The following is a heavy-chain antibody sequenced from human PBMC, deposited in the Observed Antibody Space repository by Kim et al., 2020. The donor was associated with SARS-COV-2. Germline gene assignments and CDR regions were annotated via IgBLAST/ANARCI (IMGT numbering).Heavy chain of an antibody. CDR2: ISSSSSYI. CDR3: ARDQSQGSYYPYFDY. J-gene: IGHJ4*02. V-gene: IGHV3-21*01. Sequence: GGSLRLSCAASGFTFSSYSMNWVRQAPGKGLEWVSSISSSSSYIYYADSVKGRFTISRDNAKNSLYLQMNSLRAEDTAVYYCARDQSQGSYYPYFDYWGQGTLVTVSS. D-gene: IGHD1-26*01. CDR1: GFTFSSYS.